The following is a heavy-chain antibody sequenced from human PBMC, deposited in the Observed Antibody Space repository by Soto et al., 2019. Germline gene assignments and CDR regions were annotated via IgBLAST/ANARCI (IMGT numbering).Heavy chain of an antibody. CDR2: ISSSSSYI. CDR1: GFTFSSYA. CDR3: ARDAVTYYDFWSAADYPNWFDP. Sequence: GGSLRLSCAASGFTFSSYAMHWVRQAPGKGLEWVSSISSSSSYIYYADSVKGRFTISRDNAKNSLYLQMNSLRAEDTAVYYCARDAVTYYDFWSAADYPNWFDPWGQGTLVTVSS. J-gene: IGHJ5*02. V-gene: IGHV3-21*01. D-gene: IGHD3-3*01.